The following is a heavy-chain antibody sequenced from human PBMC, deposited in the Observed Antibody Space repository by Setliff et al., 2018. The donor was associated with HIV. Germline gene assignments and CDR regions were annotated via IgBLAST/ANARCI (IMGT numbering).Heavy chain of an antibody. J-gene: IGHJ3*02. V-gene: IGHV4-61*02. D-gene: IGHD4-17*01. Sequence: SETLSLTCTVSGDSISSGFYYWSWIRQPAGKALEWIGRISTSGSTNYNPSLKSRVTISVDTSKNQFSLKVRSVTAADTAVYYCARLGMTTVGIGDVFDIWGQGTMVTVS. CDR2: ISTSGST. CDR3: ARLGMTTVGIGDVFDI. CDR1: GDSISSGFYY.